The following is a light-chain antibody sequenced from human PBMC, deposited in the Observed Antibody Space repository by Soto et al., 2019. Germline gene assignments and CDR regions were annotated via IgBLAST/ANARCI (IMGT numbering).Light chain of an antibody. J-gene: IGKJ4*01. CDR1: QIISSY. Sequence: DIQMTQSPSSLSSSVGDRVTITCRAIQIISSYLDWYQQKPGKAPKLLIYDASNLETGVPSRFSGSGSGTDFTFTISSLQPEDIATYYCQQYDNPLTFGGGTKVDIK. CDR3: QQYDNPLT. V-gene: IGKV1-33*01. CDR2: DAS.